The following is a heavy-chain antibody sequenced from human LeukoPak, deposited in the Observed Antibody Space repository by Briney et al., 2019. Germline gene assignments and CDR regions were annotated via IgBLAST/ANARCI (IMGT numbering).Heavy chain of an antibody. D-gene: IGHD5-12*01. CDR2: IYTSGST. J-gene: IGHJ4*02. Sequence: SETLSLTCTVSGGSISSGNYYWSWIRQPAGKGLEWIGRIYTSGSTNYNPSLKSRVTISVDTSKNQFSLKLSSVTAADTAVYYCAREAGGYDYGYWGQGTLVTVSS. V-gene: IGHV4-61*02. CDR1: GGSISSGNYY. CDR3: AREAGGYDYGY.